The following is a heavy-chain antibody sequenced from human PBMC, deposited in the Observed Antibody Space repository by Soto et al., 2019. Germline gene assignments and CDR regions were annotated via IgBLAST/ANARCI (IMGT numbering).Heavy chain of an antibody. V-gene: IGHV3-20*04. CDR3: ARVHHPLVVGTIDY. CDR2: INWNGGST. Sequence: PGGSLRLSCAASGFTFDDYGMSWVRQAPGKGLEWVSGINWNGGSTGYADSVKGRFTISRDNAKNSLYLQMNSLRAEDTALYYCARVHHPLVVGTIDYWGQGTLVTVSS. D-gene: IGHD1-26*01. J-gene: IGHJ4*02. CDR1: GFTFDDYG.